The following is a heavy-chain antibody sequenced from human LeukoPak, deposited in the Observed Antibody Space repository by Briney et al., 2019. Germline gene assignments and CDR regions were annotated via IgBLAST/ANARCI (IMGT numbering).Heavy chain of an antibody. CDR2: ISGSGGST. D-gene: IGHD3-16*01. CDR1: GFTFSSYA. CDR3: AREGGNPDAFDI. V-gene: IGHV3-23*01. J-gene: IGHJ4*02. Sequence: PGGSLRLSCAASGFTFSSYAMSWVRQAPGKGLEWVSAISGSGGSTYYADSVKGRFTISRDNAKNSLYLQMNNLRAEDTAVYYCAREGGNPDAFDIWGQGTLVTVSS.